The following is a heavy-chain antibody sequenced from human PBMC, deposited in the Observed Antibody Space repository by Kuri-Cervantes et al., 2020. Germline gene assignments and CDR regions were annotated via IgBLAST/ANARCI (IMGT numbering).Heavy chain of an antibody. D-gene: IGHD2-21*01. J-gene: IGHJ4*02. CDR3: ARVVVGTAADQFDY. Sequence: ETLSLTCAASGFTFSSSGMHWVRQAPGQGLEWVANIKEDGSVKNYVDSVEGRFTISRDKAKNLLFLQMNSLRAEDTAVYYCARVVVGTAADQFDYWGQGPLVTVSS. CDR1: GFTFSSSG. V-gene: IGHV3-7*01. CDR2: IKEDGSVK.